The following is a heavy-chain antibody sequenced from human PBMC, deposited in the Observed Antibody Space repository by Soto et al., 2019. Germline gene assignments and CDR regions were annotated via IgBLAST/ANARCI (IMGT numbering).Heavy chain of an antibody. J-gene: IGHJ4*02. CDR2: INPNSGGT. CDR3: AILGGGGYCTNGVCFPFDY. Sequence: GASVKVSCKASGYTFTGYYMHWVRQAPGQGLEWMGWINPNSGGTNYAQKFQGRVTMTRNTSISTAYMELSSLRSEDTAVYYCAILGGGGYCTNGVCFPFDYWGQGTLVTVSS. V-gene: IGHV1-2*02. CDR1: GYTFTGYY. D-gene: IGHD2-8*01.